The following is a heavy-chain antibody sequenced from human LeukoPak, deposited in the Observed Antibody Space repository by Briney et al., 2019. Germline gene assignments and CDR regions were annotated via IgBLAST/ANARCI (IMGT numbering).Heavy chain of an antibody. CDR3: AKGGGVYNSAADRRIDY. CDR1: GFTFSSYA. Sequence: GGSLTLSRAPFGFTFSSYAMIWVRQAPGKGLEWVSAISGSGGRTYYAASVKGRFTISRDSSKNTLYLQMNRLRAEDTAVFYCAKGGGVYNSAADRRIDYWGQGTLVTVSS. D-gene: IGHD6-13*01. J-gene: IGHJ4*02. CDR2: ISGSGGRT. V-gene: IGHV3-23*01.